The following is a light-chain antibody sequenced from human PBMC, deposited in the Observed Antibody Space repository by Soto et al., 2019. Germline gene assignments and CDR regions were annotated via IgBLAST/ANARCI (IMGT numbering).Light chain of an antibody. J-gene: IGLJ2*01. V-gene: IGLV1-44*01. CDR3: AVWDDSLSGMV. CDR1: SSNIETNT. Sequence: QSVLTQPPSVSAAPGQKVTISCSGSSSNIETNTVDWYQHLPGTAPKVLIFNNNQRPSGVPDRFSGSKSGTSASLAISGLQSEDEADYYCAVWDDSLSGMVFGGGTKLTVL. CDR2: NNN.